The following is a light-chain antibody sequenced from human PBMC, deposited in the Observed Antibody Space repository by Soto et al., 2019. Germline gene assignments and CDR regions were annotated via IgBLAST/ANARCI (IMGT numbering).Light chain of an antibody. CDR3: QQYNNWT. V-gene: IGKV3-15*01. Sequence: EIVMTQSPATLSVSPGETGTLSCRASQSVSSNLAWYQQKPGQAPRLLIYGASNRATGTPARFSGSGSGTEFTLTISSLQSEDFAVYYCQQYNNWTFGQGTKVDIK. CDR1: QSVSSN. J-gene: IGKJ1*01. CDR2: GAS.